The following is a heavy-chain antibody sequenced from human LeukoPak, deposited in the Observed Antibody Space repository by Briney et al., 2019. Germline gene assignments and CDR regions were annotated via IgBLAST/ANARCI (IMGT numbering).Heavy chain of an antibody. Sequence: PGGSLRLSCAASGFTFSSYAMSWVRQAPGKGLECISYISGSSTTIFYADSVMGRFTISRDNAKNSLYLQMNSLRDEDTAVYYCARDGTVTHAWSGYGFDIWGQGTMVTVSS. CDR3: ARDGTVTHAWSGYGFDI. CDR2: ISGSSTTI. V-gene: IGHV3-48*02. CDR1: GFTFSSYA. D-gene: IGHD4-17*01. J-gene: IGHJ3*02.